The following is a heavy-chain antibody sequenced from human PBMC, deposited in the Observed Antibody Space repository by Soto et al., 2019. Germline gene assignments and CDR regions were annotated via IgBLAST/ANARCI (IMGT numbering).Heavy chain of an antibody. Sequence: PGGSLRLSCAASGFTFNHYAMSWVRQAPGKGLEWVSIIIANGGTFYADSVKGRFTISRGNSKNTVYLQMSSLRVEDTAIYYCATHYPVAADPSSIILFDNWRQGALVTVSS. CDR3: ATHYPVAADPSSIILFDN. V-gene: IGHV3-23*01. J-gene: IGHJ4*02. CDR1: GFTFNHYA. CDR2: IIANGGT. D-gene: IGHD2-15*01.